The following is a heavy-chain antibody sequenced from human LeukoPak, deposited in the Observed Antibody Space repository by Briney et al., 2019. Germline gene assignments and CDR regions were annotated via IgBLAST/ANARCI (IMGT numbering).Heavy chain of an antibody. D-gene: IGHD6-13*01. Sequence: ASVKVSCKASGYAFTSYYMHWVRQAPGQGLEWMGIINPSGGSTSYAQKFQGRVTMTRDTSTSTVYMELSSLRSEDTAVYYCARDFRAAAGTFFFWGQGTLVTVSS. CDR1: GYAFTSYY. V-gene: IGHV1-46*01. CDR3: ARDFRAAAGTFFF. CDR2: INPSGGST. J-gene: IGHJ4*02.